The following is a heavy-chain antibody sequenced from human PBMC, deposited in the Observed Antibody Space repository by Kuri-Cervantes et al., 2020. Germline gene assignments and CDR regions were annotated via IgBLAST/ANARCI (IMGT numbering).Heavy chain of an antibody. CDR1: GYTLTELS. V-gene: IGHV1-24*01. CDR3: ATDKLYSSGWSVWLWYFDL. D-gene: IGHD6-19*01. J-gene: IGHJ2*01. Sequence: ASVKVSCKVSGYTLTELSMHWVRQAPGKGLEWMGGFDPEDGETIYAQKFQGRVPMTEDTSTDTAYMELSSLRSEDTAVYYCATDKLYSSGWSVWLWYFDLWGRGTLVTVSS. CDR2: FDPEDGET.